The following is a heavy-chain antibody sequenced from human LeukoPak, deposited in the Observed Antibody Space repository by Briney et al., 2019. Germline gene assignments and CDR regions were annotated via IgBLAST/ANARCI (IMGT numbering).Heavy chain of an antibody. Sequence: PSETLSLTCTVSGGSVSSFYWTWIRQPAGKGLEWIGRIYTSGSTSYNPSLKSRVTISVDKSKNQFSLKLTSVTAADTAVYYSARVHGANSFLDYWGQGTLVTVSS. CDR1: GGSVSSFY. CDR3: ARVHGANSFLDY. D-gene: IGHD4-23*01. J-gene: IGHJ4*02. V-gene: IGHV4-4*07. CDR2: IYTSGST.